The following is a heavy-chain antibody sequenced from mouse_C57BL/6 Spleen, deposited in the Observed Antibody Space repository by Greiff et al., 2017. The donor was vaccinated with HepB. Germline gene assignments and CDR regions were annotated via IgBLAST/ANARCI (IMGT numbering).Heavy chain of an antibody. Sequence: QVQLQQSGAELARPGASVKLSCKASGYTFTSYGISWVKQRTGQGLEWIGEIYPRSGNTYYNEKFKGKATLTADKSSSTAYMEFRSLTSEDSAVYLCTRNGYYYGSSAYAMDYWGQGTSVTVSS. CDR1: GYTFTSYG. J-gene: IGHJ4*01. V-gene: IGHV1-81*01. CDR2: IYPRSGNT. CDR3: TRNGYYYGSSAYAMDY. D-gene: IGHD1-1*01.